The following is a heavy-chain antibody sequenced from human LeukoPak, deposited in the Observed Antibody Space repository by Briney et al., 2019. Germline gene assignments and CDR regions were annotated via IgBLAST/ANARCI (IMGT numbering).Heavy chain of an antibody. V-gene: IGHV4-34*01. D-gene: IGHD3-16*02. Sequence: SETLSLICAVYGGSFSDYYWSWIRQPPGKGLEWIGEINHSGNSNFCTPLKSRVSISVDTSNNQFSLKLNSVTAADAAMDYCASHYSSGSYRYTGSFDSWGQGMLVNVSS. J-gene: IGHJ4*02. CDR3: ASHYSSGSYRYTGSFDS. CDR1: GGSFSDYY. CDR2: INHSGNS.